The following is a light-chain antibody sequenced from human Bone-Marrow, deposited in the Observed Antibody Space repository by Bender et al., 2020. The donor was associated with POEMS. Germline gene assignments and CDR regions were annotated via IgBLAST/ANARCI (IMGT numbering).Light chain of an antibody. V-gene: IGLV1-47*01. CDR2: RTN. Sequence: IGSNYVYWYQHLPGTAPKVLIFRTNQRPSGVPDRFSGSKSGNTLFLTISGLQAEDEADYYCASYSATTSLVFGGGTKVTVL. CDR3: ASYSATTSLV. J-gene: IGLJ2*01. CDR1: IGSNY.